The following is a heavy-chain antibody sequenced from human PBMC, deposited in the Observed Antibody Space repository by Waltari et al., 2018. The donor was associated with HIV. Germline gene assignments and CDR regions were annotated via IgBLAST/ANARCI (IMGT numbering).Heavy chain of an antibody. CDR2: INSDGSRT. CDR3: APGRGWFDP. Sequence: EVQVVESGGGLVQPGGSLRLSCEASGFTFSSYWMHWVRQAPGKGLVWVSRINSDGSRTGYVDSVKGRFTISRDNAKNTLYLQMNNLRAEDTAVYYCAPGRGWFDPWGQGTLVTVSS. V-gene: IGHV3-74*01. CDR1: GFTFSSYW. J-gene: IGHJ5*02.